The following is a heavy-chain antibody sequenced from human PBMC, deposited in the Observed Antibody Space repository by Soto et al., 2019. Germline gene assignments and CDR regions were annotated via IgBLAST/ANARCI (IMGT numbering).Heavy chain of an antibody. J-gene: IGHJ3*01. CDR3: ARGDRGAFDL. CDR1: GFTLSYYW. Sequence: EVQLVESGGGLVQPGESLRLSCAASGFTLSYYWIHWVRQAPGKGLVWVSRIHSDGSSTTYADSVKDRFTISRDNARNTLYLQMNSLRAEDTAVYYCARGDRGAFDLWGQGTVLTVSS. CDR2: IHSDGSST. V-gene: IGHV3-74*03. D-gene: IGHD1-26*01.